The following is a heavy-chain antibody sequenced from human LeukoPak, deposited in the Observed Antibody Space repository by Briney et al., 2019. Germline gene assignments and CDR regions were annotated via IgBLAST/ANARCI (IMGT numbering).Heavy chain of an antibody. CDR2: IWYDGSNK. D-gene: IGHD3-3*01. CDR3: ARGTYYDFWSGLTYYYYGMDV. CDR1: GFTFSSYG. Sequence: EGSLRLSCAASGFTFSSYGMHWVRQAPGKGLEWVAVIWYDGSNKYYADSVKGRFTISRDNSKNTLYLQMNSLRAEDTAVYYCARGTYYDFWSGLTYYYYGMDVWGQGTTVTVSS. V-gene: IGHV3-33*01. J-gene: IGHJ6*02.